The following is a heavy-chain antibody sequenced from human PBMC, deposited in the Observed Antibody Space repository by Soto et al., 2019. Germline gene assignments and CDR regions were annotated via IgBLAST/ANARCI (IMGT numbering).Heavy chain of an antibody. D-gene: IGHD5-18*01. J-gene: IGHJ4*02. CDR2: ISGSGGST. Sequence: GGSLRLSCAASGFTFSSYAMSWVRQAPGKGLEWVSAISGSGGSTYYADSVKGRFTISRDNSKNTLYLQMNSLRAEDTAVYYCAKVQSLDTAMGSLDYWGQGTLVTVSS. CDR1: GFTFSSYA. V-gene: IGHV3-23*01. CDR3: AKVQSLDTAMGSLDY.